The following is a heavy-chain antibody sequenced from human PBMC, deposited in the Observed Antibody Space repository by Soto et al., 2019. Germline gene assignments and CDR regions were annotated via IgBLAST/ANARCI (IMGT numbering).Heavy chain of an antibody. V-gene: IGHV3-48*01. CDR2: ISSSSSTI. CDR1: GFTFSSYS. J-gene: IGHJ6*03. CDR3: AREGFDYGDYGNYYYYYMDV. Sequence: GGSLRLSCAASGFTFSSYSMNWVRQAPGKGLEWVSYISSSSSTIYYADSVKGRFTISRDNAKNSLYLQMNSLRAEDTAVYYCAREGFDYGDYGNYYYYYMDVWGKGTTVTVSS. D-gene: IGHD4-17*01.